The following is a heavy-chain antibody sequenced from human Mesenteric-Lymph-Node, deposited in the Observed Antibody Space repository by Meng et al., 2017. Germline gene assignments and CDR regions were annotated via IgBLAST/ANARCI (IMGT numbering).Heavy chain of an antibody. J-gene: IGHJ3*02. Sequence: SETLSLTCTVSGGSISSSSYYWGWIRRPPGKGLEWIGSVIYSGNTYYNPSLKSRITISIDTSKNQFALKLSSVTAADTAFYYFARDSYDYVWGSYRFDAFDIWGQGTMVTVSS. CDR3: ARDSYDYVWGSYRFDAFDI. D-gene: IGHD3-16*02. CDR1: GGSISSSSYY. V-gene: IGHV4-39*06. CDR2: VIYSGNT.